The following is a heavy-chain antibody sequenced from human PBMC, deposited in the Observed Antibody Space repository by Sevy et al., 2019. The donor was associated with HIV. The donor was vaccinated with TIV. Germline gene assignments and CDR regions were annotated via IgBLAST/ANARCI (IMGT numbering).Heavy chain of an antibody. CDR2: IKRDGSEK. Sequence: GGSLRLSCAASGFTFSNYWMSWVRQAPGKGLEWVANIKRDGSEKYYVASVKGRFAISRDNAKNSLYLQMNSLRAEDTAVYYCARDHVKDGDLGDYYYYAMDVWGQGTTVTVS. CDR3: ARDHVKDGDLGDYYYYAMDV. D-gene: IGHD4-17*01. V-gene: IGHV3-7*03. CDR1: GFTFSNYW. J-gene: IGHJ6*02.